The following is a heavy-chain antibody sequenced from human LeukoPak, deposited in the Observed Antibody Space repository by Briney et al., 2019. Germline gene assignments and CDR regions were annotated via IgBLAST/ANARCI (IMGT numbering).Heavy chain of an antibody. V-gene: IGHV3-53*01. Sequence: PGGSLRLSCGSSGFTVSNNYLSWVRQAPGKGLEWVSIIYSGGSTKYADSVNGRFTISRDTSKNTLYLQMNSLSAEDSAVYYCVRDIVRNFDYWGQGTLVTVSS. D-gene: IGHD2/OR15-2a*01. CDR2: IYSGGST. CDR1: GFTVSNNY. CDR3: VRDIVRNFDY. J-gene: IGHJ4*02.